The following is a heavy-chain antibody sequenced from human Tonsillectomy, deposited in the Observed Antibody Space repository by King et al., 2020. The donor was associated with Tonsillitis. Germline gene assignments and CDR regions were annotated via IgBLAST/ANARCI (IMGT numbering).Heavy chain of an antibody. Sequence: VQLVESGGGLVQPGRSLRLSCAASGFTFDDYAMHWVRQAPGKGLEWVSGISWNSWSIGYADSVKGRFTISRDNAKNSLYLQMNSLRAEDTALYYCAKEGSSGWYVYFDYWGQGTLVTVSS. J-gene: IGHJ4*02. V-gene: IGHV3-9*01. CDR1: GFTFDDYA. CDR3: AKEGSSGWYVYFDY. D-gene: IGHD6-19*01. CDR2: ISWNSWSI.